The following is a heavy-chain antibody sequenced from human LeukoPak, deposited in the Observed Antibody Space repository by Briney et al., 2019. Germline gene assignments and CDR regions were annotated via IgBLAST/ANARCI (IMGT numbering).Heavy chain of an antibody. J-gene: IGHJ4*02. Sequence: SETLSLTCTVSGGSISSYYWSWIRQPAGKGLEWIGRIYTSGSTNYNPSLKSRVTMSVDTSKNQFSLKLSSVTAADTAVYYCARARGGRDYYGSGTFWPFDYWGQGTLVTVSS. V-gene: IGHV4-4*07. CDR2: IYTSGST. CDR3: ARARGGRDYYGSGTFWPFDY. CDR1: GGSISSYY. D-gene: IGHD3-10*01.